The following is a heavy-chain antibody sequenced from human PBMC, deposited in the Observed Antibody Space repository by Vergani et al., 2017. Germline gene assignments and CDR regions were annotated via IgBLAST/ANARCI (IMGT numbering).Heavy chain of an antibody. J-gene: IGHJ4*02. D-gene: IGHD3-16*01. CDR2: INPDDSTT. V-gene: IGHV3-74*01. Sequence: EVQLVESGGALVQPGGSLRLSCAASGFTFSTYWMQWVRQAPGKGLVWVSRINPDDSTTNYADSAKGRFTISRDNAKNTLYLQINSLRVEDTAVYYCARDNWGTPSYWGQGTLVTVSS. CDR1: GFTFSTYW. CDR3: ARDNWGTPSY.